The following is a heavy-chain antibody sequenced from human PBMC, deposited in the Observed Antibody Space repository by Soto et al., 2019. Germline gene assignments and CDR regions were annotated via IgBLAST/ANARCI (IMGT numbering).Heavy chain of an antibody. CDR1: GYTFTSYG. CDR3: ARAPPDVRQLMGIDY. V-gene: IGHV1-18*01. Sequence: ASVKVSCKASGYTFTSYGISWVRQAPGQGLEWMGWISAYNGNTNYAQKLQGRVTMTTDTSTSTAYMALRSLRSDDTAVYYCARAPPDVRQLMGIDYWGQGTLVTVSS. D-gene: IGHD3-16*01. CDR2: ISAYNGNT. J-gene: IGHJ4*02.